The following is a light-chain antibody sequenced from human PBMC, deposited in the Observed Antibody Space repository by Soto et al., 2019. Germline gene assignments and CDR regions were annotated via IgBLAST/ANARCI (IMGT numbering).Light chain of an antibody. CDR3: GADHGSGSNFVSWV. V-gene: IGLV9-49*01. Sequence: QSVLTQPPSASASLGASVTLTCTLSSGYSNYKVDWYQQRPGKGPRFVMRVGTGGIVGSKGDGIPDRFSVLGSGLNRYLTIKNIQEEDESDYHCGADHGSGSNFVSWVFVGGTKLTVL. CDR1: SGYSNYK. CDR2: VGTGGIVG. J-gene: IGLJ3*02.